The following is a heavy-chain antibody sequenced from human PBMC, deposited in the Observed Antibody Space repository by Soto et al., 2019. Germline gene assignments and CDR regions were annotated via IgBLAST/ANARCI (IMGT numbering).Heavy chain of an antibody. D-gene: IGHD2-15*01. CDR1: EFTFSSCA. J-gene: IGHJ4*02. Sequence: EVQLLESGGGLVQPGGSLRLSCSASEFTFSSCAMSWVRQAPGKGLEWVSAINYGGGDTYYTNSVRGQFTISRDDSKTMLYLQMNDLGADDTSVYYCAKKHYSSYCSGGNFYDFDYRGQGTLVTVSS. CDR3: AKKHYSSYCSGGNFYDFDY. V-gene: IGHV3-23*01. CDR2: INYGGGDT.